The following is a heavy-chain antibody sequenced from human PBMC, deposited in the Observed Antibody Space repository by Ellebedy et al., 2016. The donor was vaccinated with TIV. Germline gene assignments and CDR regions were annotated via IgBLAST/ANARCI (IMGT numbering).Heavy chain of an antibody. D-gene: IGHD4-17*01. CDR3: VTRQQTVTTNWGAFDI. V-gene: IGHV3-23*01. J-gene: IGHJ3*02. CDR2: ISYSGGST. Sequence: GGSLRLSXAASGFTFSSYVMNWVRQAPGKGLEWVSTISYSGGSTYHTDYVKGRFTISRDNSKNRLYLQRSSLRAEDTAVYYCVTRQQTVTTNWGAFDIWGQGTIVTVSS. CDR1: GFTFSSYV.